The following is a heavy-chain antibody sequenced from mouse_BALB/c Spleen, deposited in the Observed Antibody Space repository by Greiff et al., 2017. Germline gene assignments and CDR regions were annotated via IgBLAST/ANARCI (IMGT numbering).Heavy chain of an antibody. Sequence: DVQLQESGPGLVKPSQSLSLTCTVTGYSITSDYAWNWIRQFPGNKLEWMGYISYSGSTSYNPSLKSRISITRDTSKNQFFLQLNSVTTEDTATYYCARRGLTPAWFAYWGQGTLVTVSA. CDR2: ISYSGST. CDR3: ARRGLTPAWFAY. V-gene: IGHV3-2*02. J-gene: IGHJ3*01. D-gene: IGHD1-1*01. CDR1: GYSITSDYA.